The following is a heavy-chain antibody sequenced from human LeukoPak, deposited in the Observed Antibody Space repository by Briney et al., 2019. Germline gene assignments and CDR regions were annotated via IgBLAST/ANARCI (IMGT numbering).Heavy chain of an antibody. CDR2: INHSGST. D-gene: IGHD3-9*01. V-gene: IGHV4-34*01. CDR3: ARAPLRYFGWLLSYFDY. J-gene: IGHJ4*02. Sequence: PSETLSLTCAVYGGSFSGYYWSWIRQPPGKGLEWIGEINHSGSTNYNPSLKSRVTISVDTSKNQFSLKLSSVTAADTAVYYCARAPLRYFGWLLSYFDYWGQGTLVTVSS. CDR1: GGSFSGYY.